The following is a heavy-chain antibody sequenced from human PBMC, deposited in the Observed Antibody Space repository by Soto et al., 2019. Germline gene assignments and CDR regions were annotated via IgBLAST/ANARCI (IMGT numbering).Heavy chain of an antibody. CDR1: GYTFTSYA. J-gene: IGHJ4*02. D-gene: IGHD6-19*01. CDR3: ARVGGIAVAGTLAF. V-gene: IGHV1-3*01. Sequence: ASVKVSCKASGYTFTSYAMNWVRQAPGQRLEWMGWINAGNGNTKYSQKFQGRVTITRDTSASTAYMELSSLRSEDTAVYYCARVGGIAVAGTLAFWGQGTLVTVSS. CDR2: INAGNGNT.